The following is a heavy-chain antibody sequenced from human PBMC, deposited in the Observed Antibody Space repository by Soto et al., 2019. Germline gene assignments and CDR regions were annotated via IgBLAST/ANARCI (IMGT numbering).Heavy chain of an antibody. V-gene: IGHV3-74*01. CDR1: GFTFSSYW. Sequence: EVQLVESGGGLVQPGGSLRLSCAASGFTFSSYWMHWVRQAPGKGLVWVSRINSDGSSTSYADSVKGRFTISRDNAKNTLYLQMNSLRAEDTAVYYCVRTSVVVAAATQEDYWGQGTLVTVSS. CDR3: VRTSVVVAAATQEDY. CDR2: INSDGSST. J-gene: IGHJ4*02. D-gene: IGHD2-15*01.